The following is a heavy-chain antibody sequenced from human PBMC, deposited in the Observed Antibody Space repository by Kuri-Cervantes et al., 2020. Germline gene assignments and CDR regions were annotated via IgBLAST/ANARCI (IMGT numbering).Heavy chain of an antibody. CDR1: GGSISSGGYY. CDR2: IYYSGST. D-gene: IGHD3-22*01. Sequence: ESLKISCTVSGGSISSGGYYWSWIRQHPGKGLEWIGYIYYSGSTNYNPSLKSRVTISVDTSKNQFSLKLSSVTAADTAVYYCARVDYYDSSGYYWFGYFDYWGQGTLVTVSS. CDR3: ARVDYYDSSGYYWFGYFDY. J-gene: IGHJ4*02. V-gene: IGHV4-61*08.